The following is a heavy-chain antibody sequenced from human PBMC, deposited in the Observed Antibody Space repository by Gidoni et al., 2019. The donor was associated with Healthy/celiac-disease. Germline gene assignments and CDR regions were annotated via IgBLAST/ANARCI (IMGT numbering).Heavy chain of an antibody. CDR3: ARASGSGWYAGY. CDR2: IYYSGST. CDR1: GGSISSYY. Sequence: QVQLQESGPGLVKPSETLSLICTVSGGSISSYYWSWIRQPPGKGLEWIGYIYYSGSTNYNPSLKSRVTISVDTSKNQFSLKLSSVTAADTAVYYCARASGSGWYAGYWGQGTLVTVSS. J-gene: IGHJ4*02. V-gene: IGHV4-59*01. D-gene: IGHD6-19*01.